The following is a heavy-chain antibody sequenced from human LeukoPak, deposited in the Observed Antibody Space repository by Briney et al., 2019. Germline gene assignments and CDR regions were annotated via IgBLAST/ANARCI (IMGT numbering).Heavy chain of an antibody. CDR3: AREILEPGKTHEY. CDR2: INNGGTAT. CDR1: GFTFSRNG. V-gene: IGHV3-74*01. Sequence: GGSLRLSCAASGFTFSRNGMAWVRQAPGKGLVWVSRINNGGTATFFADSVKGRFTISRDNAKNTLYLQMDSLRAEDTAMYYCAREILEPGKTHEYWGQGTLVTVSS. J-gene: IGHJ4*02. D-gene: IGHD1-1*01.